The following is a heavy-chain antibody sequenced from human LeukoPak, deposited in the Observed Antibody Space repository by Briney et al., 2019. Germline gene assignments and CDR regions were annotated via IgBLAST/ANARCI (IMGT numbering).Heavy chain of an antibody. J-gene: IGHJ4*02. D-gene: IGHD6-6*01. Sequence: SVKVSCKASGGTFSSYAISWVRQAPGQGLEWMGRIIPILGIANYAQKFQGRVTITADKSTSTAYMELSSLRSEDTAVYYCAREGYSSSSVGGFDYWGQGTLVTVSS. CDR2: IIPILGIA. CDR3: AREGYSSSSVGGFDY. CDR1: GGTFSSYA. V-gene: IGHV1-69*04.